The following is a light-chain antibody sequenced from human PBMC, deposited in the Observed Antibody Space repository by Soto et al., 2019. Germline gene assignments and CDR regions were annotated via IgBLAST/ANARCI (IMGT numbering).Light chain of an antibody. CDR3: QQRSNWPPLT. CDR1: QSVDNY. Sequence: EVVLTQSPTTLSLSPGERATLSCRASQSVDNYLAWFQQKPGQAPRLLIYDASNRATGIPARFSGSGSGTDFTLTISSLEPEDFAVYYCQQRSNWPPLTFGGGTKVEIK. V-gene: IGKV3-11*01. CDR2: DAS. J-gene: IGKJ4*01.